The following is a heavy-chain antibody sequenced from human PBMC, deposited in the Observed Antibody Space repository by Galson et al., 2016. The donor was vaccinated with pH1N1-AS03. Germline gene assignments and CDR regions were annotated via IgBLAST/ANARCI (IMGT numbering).Heavy chain of an antibody. Sequence: QSGAEVKKPGESLRISCKGSGYSFTNYWINWVRQMPGKGLEWMGRFDPSDSHTSYSPSFQGHVTISVDESISTAYLQWNSLKASDTAIYFCARRVYVTGGPTGDWFDPWGQGTPVTVSS. J-gene: IGHJ5*02. CDR3: ARRVYVTGGPTGDWFDP. V-gene: IGHV5-10-1*01. CDR1: GYSFTNYW. D-gene: IGHD2-8*02. CDR2: FDPSDSHT.